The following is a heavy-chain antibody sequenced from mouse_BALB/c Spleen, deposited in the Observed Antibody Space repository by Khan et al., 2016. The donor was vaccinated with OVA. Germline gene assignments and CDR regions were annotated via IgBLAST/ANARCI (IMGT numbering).Heavy chain of an antibody. Sequence: VQLQQSGAELVRPGVSVKISCKGSGYTFTAFAMHWVKQSHAKSLEWIGVISTYYGDTNYNKNFKGKATMTVDTSSSTAYMELARLTSEDSAIYYCARGGGHYRFAYWGQGTLVTVSA. V-gene: IGHV1S137*01. CDR3: ARGGGHYRFAY. D-gene: IGHD2-1*01. J-gene: IGHJ3*01. CDR2: ISTYYGDT. CDR1: GYTFTAFA.